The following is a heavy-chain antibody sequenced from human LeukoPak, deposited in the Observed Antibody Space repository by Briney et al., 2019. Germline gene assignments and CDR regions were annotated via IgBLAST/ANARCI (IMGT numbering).Heavy chain of an antibody. CDR1: GYTFTSYG. CDR2: ISAYNGNT. V-gene: IGHV1-18*01. Sequence: ASVKVSCKASGYTFTSYGISWVRQAPGQGLEWMGWISAYNGNTNYAQKPQGRVTMTTDTSTSTAYMELRSLRSDDTAVYYCARGLSFRYYYDSSGYRRELDYWGQGTLVTVSS. D-gene: IGHD3-22*01. CDR3: ARGLSFRYYYDSSGYRRELDY. J-gene: IGHJ4*02.